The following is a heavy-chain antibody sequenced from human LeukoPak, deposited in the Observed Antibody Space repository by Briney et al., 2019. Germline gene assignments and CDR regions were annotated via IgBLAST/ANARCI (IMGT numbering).Heavy chain of an antibody. CDR3: ARVTSNWFDP. Sequence: ASVKVSCKASGYTFTGYCSHWVRQAPGQGLEWMGWNNPNSGGTKYAQKFQGRVTMTRDTSISTAYMELSSLRSEDTAVYYCARVTSNWFDPWGQGTLVTVSS. CDR2: NNPNSGGT. V-gene: IGHV1-2*02. CDR1: GYTFTGYC. J-gene: IGHJ5*02.